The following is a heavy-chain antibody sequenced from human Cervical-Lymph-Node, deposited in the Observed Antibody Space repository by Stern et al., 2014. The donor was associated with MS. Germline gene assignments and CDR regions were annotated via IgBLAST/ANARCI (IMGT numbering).Heavy chain of an antibody. CDR3: ATSAGFYSAMDV. J-gene: IGHJ6*02. D-gene: IGHD2-21*01. CDR1: GGTFSNSA. CDR2: IIPILGTA. Sequence: VQLVQSGAEVKKPGSSVKVSCRTSGGTFSNSAFSWIRQAPGQGLEWMGAIIPILGTATYAQRFQGRVTISEHESTNTAYMELSSLRSEDTAVYYCATSAGFYSAMDVWGPGTTVAVSS. V-gene: IGHV1-69*01.